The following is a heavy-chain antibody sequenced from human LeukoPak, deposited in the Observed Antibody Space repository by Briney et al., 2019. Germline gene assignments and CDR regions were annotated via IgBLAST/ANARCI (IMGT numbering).Heavy chain of an antibody. CDR1: GFSLSTSGVG. CDR3: AHRPNFQYFFDY. CDR2: IYWDDDK. D-gene: IGHD4/OR15-4a*01. V-gene: IGHV2-5*02. Sequence: ESGPTLVNPTQTLTLTCTFSGFSLSTSGVGVGWILQPPGKALEWLALIYWDDDKRYSPSLKSRLTITQDTSRNQVVITMNNMDLVDTATYCCAHRPNFQYFFDYWGKGALVTVS. J-gene: IGHJ4*02.